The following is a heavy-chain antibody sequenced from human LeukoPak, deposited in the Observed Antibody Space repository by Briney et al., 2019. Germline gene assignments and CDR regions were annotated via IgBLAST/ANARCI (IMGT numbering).Heavy chain of an antibody. CDR2: ISYDGSNK. J-gene: IGHJ4*02. CDR3: AKDIRSYGYFYYFDY. D-gene: IGHD5-18*01. Sequence: GRSLRLSCAASGFTLSSYGMHWVRQAPGKGLEWVAVISYDGSNKYYADSVKGRFTISRDNSKNTLYLQMNSLRAEDTAVYYCAKDIRSYGYFYYFDYWGQGTLVTFSS. V-gene: IGHV3-30*18. CDR1: GFTLSSYG.